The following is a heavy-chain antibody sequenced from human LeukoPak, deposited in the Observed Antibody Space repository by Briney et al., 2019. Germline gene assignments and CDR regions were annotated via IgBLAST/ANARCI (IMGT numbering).Heavy chain of an antibody. D-gene: IGHD2-21*02. V-gene: IGHV1-69*04. J-gene: IGHJ5*02. CDR3: ARGLVTVGNWFDP. CDR2: IIPILGIA. CDR1: GGTFSSYA. Sequence: SVKVSCKASGGTFSSYAISWVRQAPGQGLEWMGRIIPILGIANYAQKLQGRVTITADKSTSTAYMELSSLRSEDTAVYYCARGLVTVGNWFDPWGQGTLVTVSS.